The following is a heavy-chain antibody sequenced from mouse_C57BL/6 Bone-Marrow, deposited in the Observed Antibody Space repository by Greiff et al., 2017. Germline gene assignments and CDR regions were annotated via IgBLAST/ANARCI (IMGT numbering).Heavy chain of an antibody. CDR2: IDPSDSYT. D-gene: IGHD1-1*01. V-gene: IGHV1-59*01. Sequence: QVQLQQPGAELVRPGTSVKLSCKASGYTFTSYWMPWVQQRPGQGLEWIGVIDPSDSYTNYTQKFKGKATLTVDTSSSTAYMQLSSLTSEDSAVYYRSRALYYYGSSLYYFDDWGKGTTLTVSS. CDR3: SRALYYYGSSLYYFDD. CDR1: GYTFTSYW. J-gene: IGHJ2*01.